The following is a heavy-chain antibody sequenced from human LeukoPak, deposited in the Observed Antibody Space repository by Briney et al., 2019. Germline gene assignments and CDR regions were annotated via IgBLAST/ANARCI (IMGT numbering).Heavy chain of an antibody. Sequence: SETLSLTCTVSGGSISSSSYYWGWIRQPPGKGLEWIGSIYSGSTYYSPSLKSRVTISVDTSKNQFSLKLSSVTAADTAVYYCARHVLDWGQGTLVTVSS. D-gene: IGHD2-8*01. CDR1: GGSISSSSYY. CDR2: IYSGST. J-gene: IGHJ4*02. CDR3: ARHVLD. V-gene: IGHV4-39*01.